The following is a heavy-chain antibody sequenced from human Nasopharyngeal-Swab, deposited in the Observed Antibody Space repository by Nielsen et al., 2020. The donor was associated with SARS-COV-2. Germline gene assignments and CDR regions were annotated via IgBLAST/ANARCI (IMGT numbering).Heavy chain of an antibody. CDR2: IYYSGST. V-gene: IGHV4-31*03. CDR3: ARVSDIVEYYFDY. D-gene: IGHD5-12*01. J-gene: IGHJ4*02. Sequence: SETLSLTCTDSGGSISSGGYYWSWIRQHPGKGLEWIGYIYYSGSTYYNPSLKSRVTISVDTSKNQFSLKLSSVTAADTAVYYCARVSDIVEYYFDYWGQGTLVTVSS. CDR1: GGSISSGGYY.